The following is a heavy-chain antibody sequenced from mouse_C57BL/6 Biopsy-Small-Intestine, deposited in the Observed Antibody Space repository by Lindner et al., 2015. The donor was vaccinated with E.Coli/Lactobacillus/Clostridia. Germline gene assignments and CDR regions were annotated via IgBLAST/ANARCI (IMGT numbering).Heavy chain of an antibody. V-gene: IGHV14-4*01. CDR3: CRYINYFAWLGY. Sequence: VQLQESGAELVRPGASVKLSCTASGFNIKDDYMHWVKQRPEQGLEWIGWIDPENGDTEYASKFQGKATITADTSSNTAYLQLSSLTSEDTAVYYCCRYINYFAWLGYWGQGTLVTVSA. J-gene: IGHJ3*01. CDR2: IDPENGDT. CDR1: GFNIKDDY. D-gene: IGHD2-5*01.